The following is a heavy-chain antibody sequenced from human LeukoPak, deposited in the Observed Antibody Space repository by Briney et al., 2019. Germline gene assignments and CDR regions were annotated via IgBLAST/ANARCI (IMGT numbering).Heavy chain of an antibody. J-gene: IGHJ5*02. CDR2: ISSSSSYI. CDR3: ARYIAVAGTNNWFDP. D-gene: IGHD6-19*01. V-gene: IGHV3-21*01. CDR1: GFTFSSYS. Sequence: GGSLRLSCAASGFTFSSYSMNWVRQAPGKGLERVSSISSSSSYIYYADSVKGRFTISRDNAKNSLYLQMNSLRAEDTAVYYCARYIAVAGTNNWFDPWGQGTLVTVSS.